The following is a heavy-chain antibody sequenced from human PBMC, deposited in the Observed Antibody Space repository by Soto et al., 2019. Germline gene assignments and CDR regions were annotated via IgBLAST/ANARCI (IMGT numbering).Heavy chain of an antibody. D-gene: IGHD6-13*01. CDR3: ARDYGYSSSWYDY. J-gene: IGHJ4*02. CDR2: INHSGST. Sequence: QVQLQQWGAGLLKPSETLSLTCAVYGGSFSGYYWSWIRQPPGKGLEWIGEINHSGSTNYNPSLKSQVTISVDTSKNQLSLKLSSVTAADTAVYYCARDYGYSSSWYDYWGQGTLVTVSS. V-gene: IGHV4-34*01. CDR1: GGSFSGYY.